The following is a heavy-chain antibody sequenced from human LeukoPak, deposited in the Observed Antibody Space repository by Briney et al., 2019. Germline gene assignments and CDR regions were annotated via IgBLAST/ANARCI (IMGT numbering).Heavy chain of an antibody. Sequence: GGSLRLSCAASGFTFSGHWMSWVRQAPGKGLECVANINQGGSDKYYVDSVKGRFTISRDNANNLLYLQMNSLRGEDTAVYYCTRDRSRAEDDWGQGTLVTVSS. CDR1: GFTFSGHW. D-gene: IGHD1-14*01. V-gene: IGHV3-7*01. CDR3: TRDRSRAEDD. CDR2: INQGGSDK. J-gene: IGHJ4*02.